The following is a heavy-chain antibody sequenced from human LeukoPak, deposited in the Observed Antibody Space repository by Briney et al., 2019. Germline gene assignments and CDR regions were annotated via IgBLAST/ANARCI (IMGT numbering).Heavy chain of an antibody. CDR2: ISYDGSNK. J-gene: IGHJ4*01. D-gene: IGHD3-9*01. CDR1: GFTFSSYG. V-gene: IGHV3-30*03. Sequence: HPGGSLRLSCAASGFTFSSYGMHWVRQAPGKGLEWVAVISYDGSNKYYADSVKGRFTISRDNSKNTLYLQMNSLRAEDTAVYYCVRNGASGAFDIWGQGTLVTVSS. CDR3: VRNGASGAFDI.